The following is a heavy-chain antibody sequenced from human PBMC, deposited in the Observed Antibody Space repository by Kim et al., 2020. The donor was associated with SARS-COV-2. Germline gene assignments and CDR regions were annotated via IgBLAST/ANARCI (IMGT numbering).Heavy chain of an antibody. Sequence: SETLSLTCTVSGGSISSYYWSWIRQPPGKGLEWIGYIYYSGSTNYNPSLKSRVTISVDTSKNQFSLKLSSVTAADTAVYYCARGDIKHAFDIWGQGTMVTVSS. CDR1: GGSISSYY. CDR2: IYYSGST. V-gene: IGHV4-59*01. J-gene: IGHJ3*02. CDR3: ARGDIKHAFDI.